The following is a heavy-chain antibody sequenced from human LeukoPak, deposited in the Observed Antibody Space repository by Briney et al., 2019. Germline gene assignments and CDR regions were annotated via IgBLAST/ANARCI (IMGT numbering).Heavy chain of an antibody. Sequence: SETLSLTCTVSGYSISSGYYWGWIRQPPGKGLEWIGSIYHSGSTYYNPSLKSRVTISVDTSKNQFSLKLTSLTAADTAVYYCARLSWPGRGSRFDPWGQGTLVTVSS. V-gene: IGHV4-38-2*02. CDR3: ARLSWPGRGSRFDP. J-gene: IGHJ5*02. CDR2: IYHSGST. CDR1: GYSISSGYY. D-gene: IGHD2/OR15-2a*01.